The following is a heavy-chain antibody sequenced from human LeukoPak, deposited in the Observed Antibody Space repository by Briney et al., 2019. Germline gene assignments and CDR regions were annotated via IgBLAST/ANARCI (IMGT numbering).Heavy chain of an antibody. D-gene: IGHD2/OR15-2a*01. CDR2: ISSSSDHI. CDR1: GSTFSSYS. J-gene: IGHJ6*02. V-gene: IGHV3-21*04. CDR3: ASNNGMDV. Sequence: PGGSLRLSCAASGSTFSSYSMNWVRQAPGKGLEWVSSISSSSDHIAYADSVKGRFTISRDNAKNALYLQVNSLRAEDTALYHCASNNGMDVWGQGTTVIVSS.